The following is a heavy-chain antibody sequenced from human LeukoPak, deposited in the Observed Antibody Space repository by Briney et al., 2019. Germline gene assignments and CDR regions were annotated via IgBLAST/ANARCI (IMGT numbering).Heavy chain of an antibody. CDR1: GGSISSSSSY. CDR3: ASYKDYHGSGSSDY. J-gene: IGHJ4*02. D-gene: IGHD3-10*01. CDR2: IYYSGST. V-gene: IGHV4-39*01. Sequence: SETLSLTCTVSGGSISSSSSYWGWIRQPPGKGLEWIGSIYYSGSTYYNPSLKSRVTISVDTSKNQFSLKLSSVTAADTAVYYCASYKDYHGSGSSDYWGQGTLVTVSS.